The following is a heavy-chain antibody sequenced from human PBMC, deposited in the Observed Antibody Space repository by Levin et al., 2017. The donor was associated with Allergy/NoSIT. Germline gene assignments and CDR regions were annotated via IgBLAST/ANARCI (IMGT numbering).Heavy chain of an antibody. CDR1: GFTFSSYS. CDR2: ISSSSSYI. V-gene: IGHV3-21*01. J-gene: IGHJ6*02. CDR3: ARDLRFSSSSYFFHYYYGMDV. D-gene: IGHD6-6*01. Sequence: GGSLRLSCAASGFTFSSYSMNWVRQAPGKGLEWVSSISSSSSYIYYADSVKGRFTISRDNAKNSLYLQMNSLRAEDTAVYYCARDLRFSSSSYFFHYYYGMDVWGQGTTVTVSS.